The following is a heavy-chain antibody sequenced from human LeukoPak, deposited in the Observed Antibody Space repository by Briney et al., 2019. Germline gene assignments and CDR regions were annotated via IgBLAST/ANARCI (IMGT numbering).Heavy chain of an antibody. V-gene: IGHV4-39*01. Sequence: PSETLSLTCTVSGDSISSSSYYWGWIRQPPGKGLEWIGSIFYSGSTYYNPSLKSRVTISVDPSKNQFSLKLSSVTAADTAVYYCASFDSSGYYLDYWGQGTLVTVSS. CDR2: IFYSGST. D-gene: IGHD3-22*01. CDR1: GDSISSSSYY. CDR3: ASFDSSGYYLDY. J-gene: IGHJ4*02.